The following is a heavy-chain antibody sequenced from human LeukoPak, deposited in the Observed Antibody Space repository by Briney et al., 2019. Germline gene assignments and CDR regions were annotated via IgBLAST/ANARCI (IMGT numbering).Heavy chain of an antibody. V-gene: IGHV4-39*01. CDR3: ARLDNIAVAGTTVDY. CDR1: GGSFSGYY. J-gene: IGHJ4*02. D-gene: IGHD6-19*01. Sequence: SETLSLTCAVYGGSFSGYYWGWIRQPPGKGLEWIGSIYYSGSTYYNPSLKSRVTISVDTSKNQFSLKLSSVTAADTAVYYCARLDNIAVAGTTVDYWGQGTLVTVSS. CDR2: IYYSGST.